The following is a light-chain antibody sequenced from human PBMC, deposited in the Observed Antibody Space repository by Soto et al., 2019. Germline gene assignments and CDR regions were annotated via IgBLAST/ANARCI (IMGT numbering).Light chain of an antibody. CDR2: AAS. CDR3: QQYGTSPWA. J-gene: IGKJ1*01. Sequence: EIVLTQFPGTLSLSPGERATLSCRASQSVGRNYVAWYQQKPGQAPRVIIYAASNRASGIPDRFSGSGSGSDFTLTISRLEPEDFAVYYCQQYGTSPWAFGQGTMLEIK. CDR1: QSVGRNY. V-gene: IGKV3-20*01.